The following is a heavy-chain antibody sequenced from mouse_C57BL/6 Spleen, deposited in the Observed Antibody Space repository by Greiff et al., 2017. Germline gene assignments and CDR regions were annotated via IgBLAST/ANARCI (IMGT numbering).Heavy chain of an antibody. Sequence: EVKLMESGEGLVKPGGSLKLSCAASGFTFSSYAMSWVRQTPEKRLEWVAYISSGGDYIYYAATVKGRFTISRDNARNTLYLQMSSLKSEDTAMYYCTRDRGYYYGYFDYWGQGTTLTVSS. CDR3: TRDRGYYYGYFDY. CDR2: ISSGGDYI. V-gene: IGHV5-9-1*02. D-gene: IGHD1-1*01. J-gene: IGHJ2*01. CDR1: GFTFSSYA.